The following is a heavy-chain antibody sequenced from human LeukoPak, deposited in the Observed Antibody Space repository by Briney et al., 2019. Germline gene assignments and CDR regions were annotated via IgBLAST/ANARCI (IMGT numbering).Heavy chain of an antibody. CDR3: TKRGVVIRVILVGFHKEAYYFDS. CDR2: ISDSGGST. Sequence: GGSLRLSCAVSGITLSNYGMSWVRQAPGKGLEWVAGISDSGGSTNYADSVKGRFTISRDNPKNTLYLQMNSLRAEDTAVYFCTKRGVVIRVILVGFHKEAYYFDSWGQGALVTVSS. J-gene: IGHJ4*02. V-gene: IGHV3-23*01. D-gene: IGHD3-22*01. CDR1: GITLSNYG.